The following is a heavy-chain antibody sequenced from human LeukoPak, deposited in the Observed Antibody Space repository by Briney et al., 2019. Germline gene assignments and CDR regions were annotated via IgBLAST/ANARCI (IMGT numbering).Heavy chain of an antibody. CDR3: ARDHCGGDCYPYYFDY. CDR1: GFTFSSYG. Sequence: GGSLRLSCAASGFTFSSYGMHWVRQAPGKGLEWVAVIWYDGSNKYYADSVKGRFTISRDNSKNTLYLQMNSLRAEDTAVYYCARDHCGGDCYPYYFDYWGQGTLVTVSS. J-gene: IGHJ4*02. V-gene: IGHV3-33*01. D-gene: IGHD2-21*02. CDR2: IWYDGSNK.